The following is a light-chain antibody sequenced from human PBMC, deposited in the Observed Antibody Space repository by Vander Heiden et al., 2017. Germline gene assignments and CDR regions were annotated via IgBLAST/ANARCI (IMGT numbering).Light chain of an antibody. V-gene: IGLV2-11*01. J-gene: IGLJ2*01. CDR3: CSYAGTDILVI. CDR2: DVK. CDR1: SSDVGGYNY. Sequence: HSALTQPRSLSRPPRQSGTTSCTGTSSDVGGYNYVSWYQQHPGKAPKLMIYDVKKRPSGVPDRFSGSKSGNTASLTISGLQAEDEADYYCCSYAGTDILVIFGGGTKVTVL.